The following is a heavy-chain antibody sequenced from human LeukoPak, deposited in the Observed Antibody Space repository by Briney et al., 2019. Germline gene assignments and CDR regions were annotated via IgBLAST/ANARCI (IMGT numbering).Heavy chain of an antibody. CDR3: ATIAVAGPFDY. Sequence: PSQTLSLTCTVSGGSISSGGYYWSWIRQPPGKGLEWIGYIYHSGSTYYNSSLKSRVAMSVDTSKNQFSLKLTSVTAADTAVYYCATIAVAGPFDYWGQGALVTVSS. V-gene: IGHV4-30-2*01. J-gene: IGHJ4*02. CDR1: GGSISSGGYY. CDR2: IYHSGST. D-gene: IGHD6-19*01.